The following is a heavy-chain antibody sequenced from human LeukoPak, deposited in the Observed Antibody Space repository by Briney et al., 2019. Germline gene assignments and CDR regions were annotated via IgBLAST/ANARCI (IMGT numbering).Heavy chain of an antibody. D-gene: IGHD4-17*01. V-gene: IGHV3-33*01. CDR2: IWYDGSRQ. CDR3: ARDVGYGDYDL. J-gene: IGHJ5*02. CDR1: GYIFSSHG. Sequence: GMSLRLSCAASGYIFSSHGMHWVRRAPGKGLEWVAAIWYDGSRQLHADSVKGRFTISRDDSKNTLYLQMNNLGAEDTAVYYCARDVGYGDYDLWGQGTLVTVSS.